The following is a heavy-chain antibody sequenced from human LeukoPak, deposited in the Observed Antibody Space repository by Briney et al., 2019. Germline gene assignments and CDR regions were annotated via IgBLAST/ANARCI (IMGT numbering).Heavy chain of an antibody. CDR1: GFTFSSYS. V-gene: IGHV3-21*01. D-gene: IGHD3-22*01. Sequence: GGSLRLSCAASGFTFSSYSMNWVRQAPGKGPEWVSCISSRSTYTYYADSVKGRFTSSRDNAKNSLYLQMNSLRAEDTAVYYCAKGYHDSGGSWTPSDYWGQGTLVTVSS. CDR3: AKGYHDSGGSWTPSDY. CDR2: ISSRSTYT. J-gene: IGHJ4*02.